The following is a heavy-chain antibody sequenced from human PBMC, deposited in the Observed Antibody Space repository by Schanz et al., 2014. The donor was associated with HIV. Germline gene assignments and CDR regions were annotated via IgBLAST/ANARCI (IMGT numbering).Heavy chain of an antibody. CDR3: ANEEVPNDY. V-gene: IGHV3-23*01. Sequence: EVQLLESGGGLVQPGGSLRLSCKVSGLTFSNHAMTWVRQAPGKGLEWVSGISISGETTYYADSVKGRFTISRDNSKNTLYLQMNSLRVEDTAVYYCANEEVPNDYWGQGTLVTVSS. CDR1: GLTFSNHA. J-gene: IGHJ4*02. CDR2: ISISGETT.